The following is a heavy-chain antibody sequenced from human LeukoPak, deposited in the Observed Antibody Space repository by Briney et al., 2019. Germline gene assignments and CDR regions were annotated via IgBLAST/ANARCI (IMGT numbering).Heavy chain of an antibody. V-gene: IGHV3-74*01. CDR1: GFTFSSHW. J-gene: IGHJ3*02. Sequence: GGSLRLSCVASGFTFSSHWMHWVGQGPGKGLVWVSRIKSDGRSTNYADSVKGRFTISRDDAKNTLYLQMNSLRAEDTAVYYCARGGRPPEALGDTFDIWGQGTLVTVSS. CDR2: IKSDGRST. D-gene: IGHD1-26*01. CDR3: ARGGRPPEALGDTFDI.